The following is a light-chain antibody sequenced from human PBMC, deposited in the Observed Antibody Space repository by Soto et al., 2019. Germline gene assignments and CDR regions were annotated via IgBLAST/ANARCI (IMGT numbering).Light chain of an antibody. J-gene: IGLJ1*01. CDR2: AVS. Sequence: QSALTQPASVSGSPGQSLTISCSGTSSDVGSYDHVAWYQQFPGKSPTLIIYAVSDRPSGVSDRFSGSKSGITSSLTISGLQAEDEADYYCISYTDRQSYLFGTGTKVTVL. CDR3: ISYTDRQSYL. CDR1: SSDVGSYDH. V-gene: IGLV2-14*03.